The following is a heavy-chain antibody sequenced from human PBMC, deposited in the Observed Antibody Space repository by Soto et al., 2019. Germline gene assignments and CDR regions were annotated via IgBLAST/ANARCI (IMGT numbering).Heavy chain of an antibody. V-gene: IGHV3-23*01. Sequence: EVQLLASGGGLVQPGGSLRLSCAASGFTFSSYAMSWVRQAPGKGLEWVSAISGSGGSTYYADSVKGRFTISRDNSKNTLYLQMNSLGAEDTAVYYCAQAYYGSGSYHFDYWGQGTLVTVSS. CDR3: AQAYYGSGSYHFDY. CDR1: GFTFSSYA. CDR2: ISGSGGST. D-gene: IGHD3-10*01. J-gene: IGHJ4*02.